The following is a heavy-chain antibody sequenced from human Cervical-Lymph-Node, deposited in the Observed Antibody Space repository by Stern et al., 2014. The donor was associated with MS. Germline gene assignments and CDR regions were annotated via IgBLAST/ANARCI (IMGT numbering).Heavy chain of an antibody. CDR2: IFPGDSDA. CDR1: GYTFTSYW. D-gene: IGHD4-23*01. J-gene: IGHJ4*02. V-gene: IGHV5-51*01. CDR3: ARPIYYGDNYFYFDY. Sequence: EVHLVESGAEVKKPGESLKISCKVSGYTFTSYWIGWVRQMPGKGLEWMALIFPGDSDARYSPSFQGQVTISADKSIPTAYLQWSSLKASDTAMYYCARPIYYGDNYFYFDYWGQGTLVTVSS.